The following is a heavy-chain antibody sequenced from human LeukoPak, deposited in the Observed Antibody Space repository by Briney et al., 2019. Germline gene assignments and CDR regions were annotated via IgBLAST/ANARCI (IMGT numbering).Heavy chain of an antibody. V-gene: IGHV3-21*01. J-gene: IGHJ3*02. CDR2: ISSSRSYI. CDR1: GFIFSSYS. Sequence: GGSLRLSCAASGFIFSSYSMNWVRQAPGKGLEWVSSISSSRSYIYYADSVKGRVTISRDNSKNSLYLQMNILRAEDTGGYSCARDANDAFDIWGQGTMVTVSS. CDR3: ARDANDAFDI.